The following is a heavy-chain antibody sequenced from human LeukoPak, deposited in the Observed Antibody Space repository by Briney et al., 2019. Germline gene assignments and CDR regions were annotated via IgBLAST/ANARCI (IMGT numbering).Heavy chain of an antibody. CDR2: IYYSGST. Sequence: SETLSLTCTVSGGSISSGGYYWSWIRQHPGKGLEWIGYIYYSGSTNYNPSLKSRVTISVDTSKNQFSLKLSSVTAADTAVYYCVRLFRIFGVETYDYWGQGTLVTVSS. V-gene: IGHV4-61*08. CDR3: VRLFRIFGVETYDY. CDR1: GGSISSGGYY. J-gene: IGHJ4*02. D-gene: IGHD3-3*01.